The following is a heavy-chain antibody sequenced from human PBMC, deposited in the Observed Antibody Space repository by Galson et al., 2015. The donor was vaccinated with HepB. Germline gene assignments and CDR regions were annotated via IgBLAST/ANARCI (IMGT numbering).Heavy chain of an antibody. Sequence: SLRLSCAASGFAFDSHAMSWVRQAPGRGLEWISGITGKGDSTFYADSVKGRFTVSKDNFNNMLYLQMNSPRAEDAGLYFCAKGYGLFDSWGQGILVTVSS. CDR2: ITGKGDST. CDR1: GFAFDSHA. CDR3: AKGYGLFDS. D-gene: IGHD5-18*01. J-gene: IGHJ5*01. V-gene: IGHV3-23*01.